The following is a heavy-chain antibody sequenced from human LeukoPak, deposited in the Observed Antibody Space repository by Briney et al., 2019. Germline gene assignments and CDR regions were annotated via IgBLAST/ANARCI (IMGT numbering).Heavy chain of an antibody. J-gene: IGHJ4*02. V-gene: IGHV4-4*07. D-gene: IGHD3-22*01. Sequence: SETLSLTCTVSGGSISSYYWSWIRQPAGKGLEWIGRIYTSGSTNYNPSLKSRVTMSVDTSKNQFSRKLSSVTAADTAVYYCARGTSYDSSGYYDPFDYWGQGTLVTVSS. CDR2: IYTSGST. CDR3: ARGTSYDSSGYYDPFDY. CDR1: GGSISSYY.